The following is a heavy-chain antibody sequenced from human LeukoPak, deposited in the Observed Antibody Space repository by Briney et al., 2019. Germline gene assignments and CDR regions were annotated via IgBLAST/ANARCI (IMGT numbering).Heavy chain of an antibody. CDR1: GFTFSSHW. CDR3: ARVYDSSGYYPFFDY. Sequence: GGSLRLSCAASGFTFSSHWMHWVRQAPGKGLVWVSRIKSDGSSTSYADSVKGRFTISRDNAKNSLYLQMNSLRAEDTAVYYCARVYDSSGYYPFFDYWGQGTLVTVSS. D-gene: IGHD3-22*01. V-gene: IGHV3-74*01. J-gene: IGHJ4*02. CDR2: IKSDGSST.